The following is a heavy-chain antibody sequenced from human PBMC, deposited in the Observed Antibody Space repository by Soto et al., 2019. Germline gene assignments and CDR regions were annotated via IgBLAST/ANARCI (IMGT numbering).Heavy chain of an antibody. CDR1: GFTFTSSA. CDR2: IVVGSGNT. D-gene: IGHD2-2*01. Sequence: SVKVSCKASGFTFTSSAVQWVRQARGQRLEWIGWIVVGSGNTNYAQKFQERVTITRDMSTSTAYMELSSLRSEDTAVYYCAADGSFPNCSSTSCYGGGADYYYYYGMDVWGQGTTVTVSS. J-gene: IGHJ6*02. V-gene: IGHV1-58*01. CDR3: AADGSFPNCSSTSCYGGGADYYYYYGMDV.